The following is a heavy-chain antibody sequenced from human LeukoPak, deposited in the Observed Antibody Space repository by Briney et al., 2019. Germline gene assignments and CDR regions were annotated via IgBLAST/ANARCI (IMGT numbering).Heavy chain of an antibody. CDR3: ARDLGSSWYYGMDV. CDR1: GGSISSYY. V-gene: IGHV4-4*07. J-gene: IGHJ6*02. D-gene: IGHD6-13*01. Sequence: SETLSLTCTVSGGSISSYYWSWIRQPAGKGLEWIGRIYTSGSTNYNPPLKSRVTMSVDTSKNQFSLKLSSVTAADTAVYYCARDLGSSWYYGMDVWGQGTTVTVSS. CDR2: IYTSGST.